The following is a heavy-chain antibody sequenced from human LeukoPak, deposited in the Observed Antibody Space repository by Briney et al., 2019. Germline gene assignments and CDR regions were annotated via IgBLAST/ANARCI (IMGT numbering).Heavy chain of an antibody. CDR1: GFTFDDYA. CDR3: AKDGGFGYFDY. Sequence: QPGRSLRLSCAASGFTFDDYAMHWVRQAPGKGLEWVSGISWNSGSIGYADSVKGRFTISRDNAKNSLYPQMNSLRAEDMALYYCAKDGGFGYFDYWGQGTLVTVSS. CDR2: ISWNSGSI. D-gene: IGHD3-10*01. V-gene: IGHV3-9*03. J-gene: IGHJ4*02.